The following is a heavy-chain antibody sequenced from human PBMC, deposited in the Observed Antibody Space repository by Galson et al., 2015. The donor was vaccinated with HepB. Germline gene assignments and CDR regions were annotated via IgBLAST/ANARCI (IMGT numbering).Heavy chain of an antibody. CDR3: ASIAAAGNFEY. D-gene: IGHD6-13*01. V-gene: IGHV1-24*01. CDR1: GYTLTDLS. CDR2: FDPEDGGP. Sequence: SVKVSCKVSGYTLTDLSIHWVRQVPGKGLEWMGFFDPEDGGPYYAQKFQGRVTMTEDTSTDAAYLELSSLRSEDTAVYFCASIAAAGNFEYWGQGTQVTVS. J-gene: IGHJ4*02.